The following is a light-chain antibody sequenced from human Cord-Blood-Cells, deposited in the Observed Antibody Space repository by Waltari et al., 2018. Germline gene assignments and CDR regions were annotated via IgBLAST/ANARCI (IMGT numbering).Light chain of an antibody. CDR2: EGS. CDR3: CSYAGSV. V-gene: IGLV2-23*01. Sequence: QSALTHPASVSGSPGQSITISCTGTSSDVGRSNLVSWYQQHPGKAPKLMIYEGSKRPSGVSNRFSGSKSGNTASLTISGLQAEDEADYYCCSYAGSVFGTGTKVTVL. J-gene: IGLJ1*01. CDR1: SSDVGRSNL.